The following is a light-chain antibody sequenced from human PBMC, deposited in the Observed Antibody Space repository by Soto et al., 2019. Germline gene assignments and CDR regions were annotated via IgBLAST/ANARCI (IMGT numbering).Light chain of an antibody. CDR1: QNIRGW. V-gene: IGKV1-5*03. J-gene: IGKJ1*01. CDR2: GAS. CDR3: QRYISART. Sequence: DVQMTQSPSTLSASVGDRVAITCRAGQNIRGWLAWYQQKPGKAPNLLIYGASILESGVPSRFSGSGYGTEFTLTISSLQPDDFGTYYCQRYISARTFGQGTRVEVK.